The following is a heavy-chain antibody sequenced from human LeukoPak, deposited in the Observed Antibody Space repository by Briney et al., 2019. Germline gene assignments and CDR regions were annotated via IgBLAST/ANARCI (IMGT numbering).Heavy chain of an antibody. CDR3: ARDLPVDTAMVRFDY. V-gene: IGHV1-18*01. CDR2: ISAYNGNT. J-gene: IGHJ4*02. D-gene: IGHD5-18*01. CDR1: GYTFTSYG. Sequence: ASVKVSCKASGYTFTSYGISWVRQAPGQGLEWMGWISAYNGNTNYAQKLQGRVTMTTDTSTSTAYMELRSLRSDDTAVYYRARDLPVDTAMVRFDYWGQGTLVTVSS.